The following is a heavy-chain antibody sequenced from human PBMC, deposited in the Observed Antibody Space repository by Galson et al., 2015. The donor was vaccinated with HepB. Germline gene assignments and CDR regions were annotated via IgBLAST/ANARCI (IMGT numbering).Heavy chain of an antibody. CDR3: AKDLWRFLDPQNVGAFDI. Sequence: SLRLSCAASGFTFNDYVMHWVRQAPGKGLEWVSGVSWNSGRIDYADSVKGRFTISRDNAKNSLYLQMNSLRAEDTALYYCAKDLWRFLDPQNVGAFDIWGRGTVVMVSS. V-gene: IGHV3-9*01. D-gene: IGHD3-3*01. CDR1: GFTFNDYV. J-gene: IGHJ3*02. CDR2: VSWNSGRI.